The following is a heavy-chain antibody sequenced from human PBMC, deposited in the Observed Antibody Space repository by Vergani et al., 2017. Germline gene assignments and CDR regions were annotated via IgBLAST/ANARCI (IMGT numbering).Heavy chain of an antibody. D-gene: IGHD4-17*01. J-gene: IGHJ4*02. V-gene: IGHV3-9*01. Sequence: EVQLVESGGGLVQPGRSLRLSCAASGFTFDDYAMHWVRQAPGKGLEWVSGISWNSGSIGYADSVKGRFTISRDNAKNSLYLQMNSLRAEDTALNYCARDQRGYGDLTHFDYWGQGTLVTVSS. CDR3: ARDQRGYGDLTHFDY. CDR1: GFTFDDYA. CDR2: ISWNSGSI.